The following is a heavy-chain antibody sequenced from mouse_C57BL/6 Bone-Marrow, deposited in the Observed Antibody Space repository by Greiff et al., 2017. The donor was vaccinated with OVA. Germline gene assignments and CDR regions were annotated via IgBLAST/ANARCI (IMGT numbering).Heavy chain of an antibody. Sequence: VQLQQSGPVLVKPGASVKMSCKASGYTFTDYYMNWVKQSHGKSLEWIGVINPYNGGTSYNQKFKGKATLTVDKSSSTAYMELNSLTSEDSAVYYCARSHYYGNAMDYWGQGTSVTVSS. V-gene: IGHV1-19*01. D-gene: IGHD1-2*01. CDR2: INPYNGGT. J-gene: IGHJ4*01. CDR1: GYTFTDYY. CDR3: ARSHYYGNAMDY.